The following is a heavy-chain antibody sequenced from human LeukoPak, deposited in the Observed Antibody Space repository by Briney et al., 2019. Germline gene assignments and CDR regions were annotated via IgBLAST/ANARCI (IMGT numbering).Heavy chain of an antibody. CDR2: ISSSSSYI. D-gene: IGHD2-2*01. Sequence: GGSLRLSCAASGFTFSSYAMSWVRQPPGKGLEWVSSISSSSSYIYYADSVKGRFTISRDNAKNSLYLQMNSLRAEDTAVYYCARDWDCSSTSCYGGWFDPWGQGTLVTVSS. CDR3: ARDWDCSSTSCYGGWFDP. V-gene: IGHV3-21*01. CDR1: GFTFSSYA. J-gene: IGHJ5*02.